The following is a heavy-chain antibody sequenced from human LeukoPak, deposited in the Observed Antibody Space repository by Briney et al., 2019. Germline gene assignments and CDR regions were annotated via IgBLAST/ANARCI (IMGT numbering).Heavy chain of an antibody. J-gene: IGHJ4*02. CDR1: GFTFSTYG. V-gene: IGHV3-23*01. Sequence: PGGSLRLSCAASGFTFSTYGMSWVRQAPGKGLAWVSGISGSGDSTYYADSVRGRFTIPRDNSKNTLFLQMNSLRAEDTAVYYCAKADRRSDLPYYFDYWGQGTLVTVSS. CDR2: ISGSGDST. CDR3: AKADRRSDLPYYFDY.